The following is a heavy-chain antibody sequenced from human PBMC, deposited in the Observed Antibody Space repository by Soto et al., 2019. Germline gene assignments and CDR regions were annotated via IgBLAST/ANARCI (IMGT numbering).Heavy chain of an antibody. Sequence: PGGSLRLSCAASGFTFSDYYMSWIRQAPGTGLEWVSYICSSSSYTNYAGSVKGRFTISRDNAKNSLYLQMNSLRAEDTAVYYCASLIPMGRQGWDYFDHWGQGTLVTVSS. CDR2: ICSSSSYT. CDR1: GFTFSDYY. J-gene: IGHJ4*02. D-gene: IGHD3-10*01. CDR3: ASLIPMGRQGWDYFDH. V-gene: IGHV3-11*06.